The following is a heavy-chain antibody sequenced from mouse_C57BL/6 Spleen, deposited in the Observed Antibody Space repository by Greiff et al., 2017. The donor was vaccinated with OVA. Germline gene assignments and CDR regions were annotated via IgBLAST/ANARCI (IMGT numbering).Heavy chain of an antibody. D-gene: IGHD1-1*01. CDR3: ARSGTTVVEDAMDY. V-gene: IGHV1-81*01. J-gene: IGHJ4*01. CDR1: GYTFTSYG. Sequence: QVQLQQSGAELARPGASVKLSCKASGYTFTSYGISWVKQRTGQGLEWIGEIYPRSGNTYYNEKFKGKATLTADKSSSTAYMELRSLTSEDSAVYFCARSGTTVVEDAMDYWGQGTSVTVSS. CDR2: IYPRSGNT.